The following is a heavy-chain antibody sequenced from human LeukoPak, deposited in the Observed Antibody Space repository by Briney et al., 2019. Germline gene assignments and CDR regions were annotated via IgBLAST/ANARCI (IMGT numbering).Heavy chain of an antibody. CDR2: FDPEDGET. V-gene: IGHV1-24*01. CDR3: ATGISPIAVAGNDYFDY. D-gene: IGHD6-19*01. Sequence: ASVKVTCKVSGYTLTELSMHWVRQAPGKGLEWMGGFDPEDGETIYAQKFQGRVTMTEDTSTDTAYMELSSLRSEDTAVYYCATGISPIAVAGNDYFDYWGQGTLVTVSS. CDR1: GYTLTELS. J-gene: IGHJ4*02.